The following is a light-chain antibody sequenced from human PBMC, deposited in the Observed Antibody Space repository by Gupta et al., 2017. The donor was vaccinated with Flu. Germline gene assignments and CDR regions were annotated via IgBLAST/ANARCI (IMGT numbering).Light chain of an antibody. CDR1: NSNIGNSF. Sequence: HSVLTQPPSVSAAPGQKVTISCSGSNSNIGNSFVSWYQQLPGTAPKLLIYENNKRPSGIPDRFSGSTSGTSATLGITGLQTGDEADYYCGTWDSSLSTYVFATGTKVTVL. V-gene: IGLV1-51*02. CDR2: ENN. J-gene: IGLJ1*01. CDR3: GTWDSSLSTYV.